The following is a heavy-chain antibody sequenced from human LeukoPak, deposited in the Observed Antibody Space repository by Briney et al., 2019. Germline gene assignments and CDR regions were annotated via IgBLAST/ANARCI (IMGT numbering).Heavy chain of an antibody. Sequence: GSLRLSCVASGFPFSSYWMTWVRQAPGKGLEWVANIKQDGSKKSYVDSVKGRFTISRDNAKNSLYLQMNSLRAEDTAVYYCARVRYPGIATAGTSFDYWGQGTLVTVSS. J-gene: IGHJ4*02. D-gene: IGHD6-13*01. CDR2: IKQDGSKK. CDR1: GFPFSSYW. V-gene: IGHV3-7*04. CDR3: ARVRYPGIATAGTSFDY.